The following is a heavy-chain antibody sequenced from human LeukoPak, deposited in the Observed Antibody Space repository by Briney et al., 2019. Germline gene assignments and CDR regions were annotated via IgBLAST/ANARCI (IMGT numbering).Heavy chain of an antibody. V-gene: IGHV3-30*02. CDR1: GFTFSSYG. D-gene: IGHD3-10*01. CDR2: IRYDGSNK. CDR3: ARDSQAGSYYLYYFEY. Sequence: GGSLRLSCAASGFTFSSYGMHWVRQAPGKGLEWVAFIRYDGSNKYYADSVKGRFTISRDNSKNTLYLQMNSLRAEDTAVYYCARDSQAGSYYLYYFEYWGQGTLVTVSS. J-gene: IGHJ4*02.